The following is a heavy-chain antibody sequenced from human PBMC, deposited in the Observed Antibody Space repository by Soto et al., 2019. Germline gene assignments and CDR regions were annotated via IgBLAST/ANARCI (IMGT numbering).Heavy chain of an antibody. CDR2: IYYSGST. V-gene: IGHV4-31*03. D-gene: IGHD4-17*01. Sequence: QVQLQESGPGLVKPSQTLSLTCTVSGGSISSGGYDWSWIRQHPGQGLEWFGYIYYSGSTYYNPSLKSRVTISVDTSKNQFSLKLSSVTAADTAVYYCARRTIKILSYGDYAGVDYWGQGTLVTVSS. CDR1: GGSISSGGYD. J-gene: IGHJ4*02. CDR3: ARRTIKILSYGDYAGVDY.